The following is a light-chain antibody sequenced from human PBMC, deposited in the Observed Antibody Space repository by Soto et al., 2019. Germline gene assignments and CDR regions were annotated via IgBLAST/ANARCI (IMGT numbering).Light chain of an antibody. CDR3: SSFTTTSTYV. CDR1: SSHGGGYND. V-gene: IGLV2-14*03. J-gene: IGLJ1*01. CDR2: DVT. Sequence: QSVLTHPASVSGSPGQSITISCTGTSSHGGGYNDVPWHQHHPGKDDNMTICDVTNRPYGVSNRCSGSKSGNAACLIISRLQVEDEADYYCSSFTTTSTYVVGTGTKVTV.